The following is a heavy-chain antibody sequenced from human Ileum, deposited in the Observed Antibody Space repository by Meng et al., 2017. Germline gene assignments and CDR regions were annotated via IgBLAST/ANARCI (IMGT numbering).Heavy chain of an antibody. V-gene: IGHV1-46*01. D-gene: IGHD4-17*01. J-gene: IGHJ4*02. CDR2: INTGSSDT. CDR1: GNTITTF. CDR3: VRDLYGYGDGAY. Sequence: QVQGVALGAGGAKPGVHVNGPCKASGNTITTFIHWVRQAPGQGLEWRGVINTGSSDTLPAQNLQGRLSMTRDTSTSQVYMEMSSLSSEDTAVYYCVRDLYGYGDGAYWGQGTLVTVSS.